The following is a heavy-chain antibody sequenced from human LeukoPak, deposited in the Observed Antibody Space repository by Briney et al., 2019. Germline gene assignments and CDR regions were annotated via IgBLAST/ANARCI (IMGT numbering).Heavy chain of an antibody. V-gene: IGHV1-2*02. Sequence: GASVKVSCKASGYTFTGYYMHWVRQAPGQGLEWMGWINPNSGGTSYAQKFQGRVTMTRDTSISTAYMELSRLRSDDTAVYYCATGFIVATGSAYWGQGTLVTVSS. CDR2: INPNSGGT. CDR1: GYTFTGYY. D-gene: IGHD5-12*01. CDR3: ATGFIVATGSAY. J-gene: IGHJ4*02.